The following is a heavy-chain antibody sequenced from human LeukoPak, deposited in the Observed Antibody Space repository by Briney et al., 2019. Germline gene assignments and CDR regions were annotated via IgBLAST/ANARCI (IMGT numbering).Heavy chain of an antibody. CDR3: AKGVGGVVPAANFDY. CDR2: ISGSGGST. D-gene: IGHD2-2*01. Sequence: GGSLRLSCAASGFTFSSYAMSWVRQAPGKGLERVSAISGSGGSTYYADSVKGRFTISRDNSKNTLYLQMNSLRAEDTAVYYCAKGVGGVVPAANFDYWGQGTLVTVSS. CDR1: GFTFSSYA. J-gene: IGHJ4*02. V-gene: IGHV3-23*01.